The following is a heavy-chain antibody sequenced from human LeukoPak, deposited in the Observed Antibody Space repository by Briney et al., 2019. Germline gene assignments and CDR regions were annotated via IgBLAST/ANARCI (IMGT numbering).Heavy chain of an antibody. D-gene: IGHD1-26*01. CDR3: ATVRPENSGSYYWDY. CDR1: GGSIISYY. V-gene: IGHV4-59*08. Sequence: SETLSLTCTVSGGSIISYYWSWIRQPPGKGLEWIGCFYYSGNTNSNPSLKSRVTISVDTSKNQFSLKLMSVTAADTAVYYCATVRPENSGSYYWDYWGQGTLVTVSS. J-gene: IGHJ4*02. CDR2: FYYSGNT.